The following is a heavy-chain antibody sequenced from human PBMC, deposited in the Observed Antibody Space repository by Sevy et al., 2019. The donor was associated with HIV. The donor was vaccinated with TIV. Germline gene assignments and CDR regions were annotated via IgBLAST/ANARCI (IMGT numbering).Heavy chain of an antibody. J-gene: IGHJ6*03. V-gene: IGHV3-33*01. Sequence: GGSLRLSCAASGFTFSSYGIHWVRQAPGKGLEWVATIWYDGSKKYYVDSVKGRFNTSRDNSKNTLYLRMNSLRAEDTAVYYCAREGRQNDYYYYMDVWGKGTTVTVSS. CDR3: AREGRQNDYYYYMDV. CDR1: GFTFSSYG. CDR2: IWYDGSKK.